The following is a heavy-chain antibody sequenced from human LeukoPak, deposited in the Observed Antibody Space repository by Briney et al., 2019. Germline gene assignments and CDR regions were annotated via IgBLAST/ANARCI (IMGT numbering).Heavy chain of an antibody. CDR3: ARSGDWGYCSSTSCYPWFDP. CDR1: GYTFTSYG. D-gene: IGHD2-2*01. CDR2: IIPIFGTA. J-gene: IGHJ5*02. Sequence: SVTVSCKASGYTFTSYGISWVRQAPGQGLEWMGGIIPIFGTANYAQKFQGRVTITAEESTSKAYMEVSRLRSEDTAVYYCARSGDWGYCSSTSCYPWFDPWGQGTLVTVSS. V-gene: IGHV1-69*13.